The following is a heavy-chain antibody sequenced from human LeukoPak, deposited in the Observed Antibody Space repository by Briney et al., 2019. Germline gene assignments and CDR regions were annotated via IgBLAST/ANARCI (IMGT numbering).Heavy chain of an antibody. J-gene: IGHJ4*02. CDR1: GFTFSNFW. D-gene: IGHD1/OR15-1a*01. V-gene: IGHV3-7*03. CDR3: AKGEQGVDY. CDR2: IKQDETEK. Sequence: GGSLRLSCTASGFTFSNFWMGWVRQAPGKGLEWVANIKQDETEKFYLGSVKGRFTISRDNSKSTLYLQMNSLRADDTAVFYCAKGEQGVDYWGRGTLVTVSS.